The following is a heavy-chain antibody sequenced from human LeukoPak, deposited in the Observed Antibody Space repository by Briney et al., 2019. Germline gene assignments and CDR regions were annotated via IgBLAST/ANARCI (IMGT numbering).Heavy chain of an antibody. Sequence: TSETLSLTCTVSGGSISSYYWSWIRQPPGKGLEWIGYIYYSGSTNYNPSLKSRVTISVDTSKNQFSLQLNSVTPEDTAVYYCARARWGSGSYYKRPAYFDYWGQGTLVTASS. V-gene: IGHV4-59*12. CDR2: IYYSGST. D-gene: IGHD3-10*01. CDR1: GGSISSYY. J-gene: IGHJ4*02. CDR3: ARARWGSGSYYKRPAYFDY.